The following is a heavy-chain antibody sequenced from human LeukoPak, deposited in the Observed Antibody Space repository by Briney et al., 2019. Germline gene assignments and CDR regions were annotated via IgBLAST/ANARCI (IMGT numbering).Heavy chain of an antibody. CDR1: GFTFSSYA. V-gene: IGHV3-23*01. CDR2: ISGSGGST. D-gene: IGHD6-13*01. CDR3: AKYPLAAAAAYYFDY. J-gene: IGHJ4*02. Sequence: GGSLRLSCAASGFTFSSYAMSWVRQAPGKGLEWVSAISGSGGSTYYADSVKGRLTISRDNSKNTLYLQMNSLRAEDTAVYYCAKYPLAAAAAYYFDYWGQGTLVTVSS.